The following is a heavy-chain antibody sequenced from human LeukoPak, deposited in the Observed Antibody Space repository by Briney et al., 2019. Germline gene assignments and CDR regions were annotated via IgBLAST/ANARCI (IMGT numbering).Heavy chain of an antibody. J-gene: IGHJ4*02. CDR2: ISVSGDST. CDR3: AKDRPYSSSWYGAGDS. Sequence: GGSLRLSCAASGFTFSSYGMTWVRQAPGKGLEWVSSISVSGDSTYYADSVKSRFTLSRDNSKNTLYLQMNSLRAEDTALYYCAKDRPYSSSWYGAGDSWGQGTLVTVSS. D-gene: IGHD6-13*01. V-gene: IGHV3-23*01. CDR1: GFTFSSYG.